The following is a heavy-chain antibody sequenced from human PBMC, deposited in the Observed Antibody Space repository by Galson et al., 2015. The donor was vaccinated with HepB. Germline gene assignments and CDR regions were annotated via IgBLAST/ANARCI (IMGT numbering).Heavy chain of an antibody. J-gene: IGHJ3*02. CDR3: AKGSFLTRDAFDI. Sequence: SLRLSCAASGFTFDDYTMHWVRQAPGKGLEWVSLIRWDGGSTYYADSVKGRFTISRDNSKNSLYLQMNSLRTEDTALYYCAKGSFLTRDAFDIWGQGTMVTVSS. CDR1: GFTFDDYT. V-gene: IGHV3-43*01. CDR2: IRWDGGST. D-gene: IGHD2/OR15-2a*01.